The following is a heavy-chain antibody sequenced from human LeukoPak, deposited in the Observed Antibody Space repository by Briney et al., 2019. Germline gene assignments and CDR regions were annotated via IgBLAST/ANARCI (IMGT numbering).Heavy chain of an antibody. D-gene: IGHD3-22*01. CDR3: AKELGRGGDSSDDYYLDAFDI. CDR1: GFTFSNYA. V-gene: IGHV3-23*01. CDR2: IRPGGDMT. J-gene: IGHJ3*02. Sequence: GGSLRLSCAASGFTFSNYAMSWVRQAPGRGLEWVSAIRPGGDMTYYAESVKGRFSISRDNSKNTLYLEMNSLRAEDTAVYNCAKELGRGGDSSDDYYLDAFDIWGQGTMVTVSS.